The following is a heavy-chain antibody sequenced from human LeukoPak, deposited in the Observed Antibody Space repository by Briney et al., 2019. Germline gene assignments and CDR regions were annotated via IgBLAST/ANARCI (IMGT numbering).Heavy chain of an antibody. J-gene: IGHJ4*02. Sequence: GGSLRLSCAASGFSFDSHIMHWVRQAPGKGLEWVAGIWYDGSRRHYGDSAEGRFSVSRDNSRNTLDLQKNSLTAEDTAVYYCAKDKWEERGNYYHYFDYWGQGILVTVSS. D-gene: IGHD1-26*01. V-gene: IGHV3-33*06. CDR1: GFSFDSHI. CDR3: AKDKWEERGNYYHYFDY. CDR2: IWYDGSRR.